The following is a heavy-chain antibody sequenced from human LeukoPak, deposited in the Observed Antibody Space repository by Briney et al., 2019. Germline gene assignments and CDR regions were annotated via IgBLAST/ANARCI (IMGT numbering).Heavy chain of an antibody. CDR2: INPNSGGT. Sequence: ASVKVSCKASGYTFTGYYMHWVRPAPGQGLEWMGWINPNSGGTNYAQKFQGRVTMTRDTSISTAYMELSRLRSDDTAVYYCASLWFGELSHYGMDVWGQGTTVTVSS. CDR1: GYTFTGYY. V-gene: IGHV1-2*02. D-gene: IGHD3-10*01. CDR3: ASLWFGELSHYGMDV. J-gene: IGHJ6*02.